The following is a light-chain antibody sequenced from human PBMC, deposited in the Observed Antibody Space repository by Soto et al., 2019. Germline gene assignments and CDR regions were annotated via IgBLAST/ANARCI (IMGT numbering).Light chain of an antibody. CDR1: SGHSNYA. Sequence: QPVLTQSPSASASLGASVKLTCTLSSGHSNYAIAWHQQQPEKGPRYLMNLNSDGSHSKGDGIPDRFSGSSSGAERYLTISSLQSEDEADYYCQTWGAGIHGVFGGGTKLTVL. CDR3: QTWGAGIHGV. J-gene: IGLJ3*02. V-gene: IGLV4-69*01. CDR2: LNSDGSH.